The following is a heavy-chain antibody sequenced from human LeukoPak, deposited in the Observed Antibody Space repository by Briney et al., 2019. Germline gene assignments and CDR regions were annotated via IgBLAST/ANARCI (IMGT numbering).Heavy chain of an antibody. CDR3: AKVGDYGDYALDY. J-gene: IGHJ4*02. CDR2: IKEDGSEK. Sequence: GGSLRLSCTTSGFTFSNYWMSWVRQAPGKGLEWVANIKEDGSEKYYVDSVKGRFTISRDNAKNSLYLQMNSLRAEDTAVYYCAKVGDYGDYALDYWGQGTLVTVSS. CDR1: GFTFSNYW. D-gene: IGHD4-17*01. V-gene: IGHV3-7*05.